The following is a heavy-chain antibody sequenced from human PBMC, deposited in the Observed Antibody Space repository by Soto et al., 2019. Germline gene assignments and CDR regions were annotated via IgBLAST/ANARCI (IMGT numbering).Heavy chain of an antibody. Sequence: PSETLSLTCTVSGGSISSYYWSWIRQPPGKGLEWIGYIYYSGSTNYNPSLKSRVTISVDTSKNQFSLKLSSVTAADTAVYYCARVPPTLGYYYYYLDVWGKGTTVTVSS. CDR1: GGSISSYY. CDR3: ARVPPTLGYYYYYLDV. CDR2: IYYSGST. V-gene: IGHV4-59*08. D-gene: IGHD4-4*01. J-gene: IGHJ6*03.